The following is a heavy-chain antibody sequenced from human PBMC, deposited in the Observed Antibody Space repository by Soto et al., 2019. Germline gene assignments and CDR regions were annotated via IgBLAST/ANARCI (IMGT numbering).Heavy chain of an antibody. CDR2: LYDVDGS. J-gene: IGHJ3*01. CDR3: ASWHEREHAYDV. Sequence: DVQLVESGGGLIQPGESPSLSCAAFGLTVSGKQYVAWVRQAPGKGLEWVSALYDVDGSFYADSVKGRFTTSSDSSKTTVYLQMNGLRPDDTAVYYCASWHEREHAYDVWGQGTTVTVSS. CDR1: GLTVSGKQY. D-gene: IGHD1-1*01. V-gene: IGHV3-53*01.